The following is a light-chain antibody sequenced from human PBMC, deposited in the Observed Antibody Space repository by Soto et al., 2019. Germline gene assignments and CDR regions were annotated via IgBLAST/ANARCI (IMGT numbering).Light chain of an antibody. J-gene: IGKJ1*01. CDR3: QQSFTAPWT. Sequence: DIQMTQSPSSLSASVGDRVTITCRASQSISTFLNWYQQKPGKAPNLLIYTASTLHGGVPSRFSGSGSGTDFTLNISSLQPEDFATYYCQQSFTAPWTFGQGTRVEIK. V-gene: IGKV1-39*01. CDR1: QSISTF. CDR2: TAS.